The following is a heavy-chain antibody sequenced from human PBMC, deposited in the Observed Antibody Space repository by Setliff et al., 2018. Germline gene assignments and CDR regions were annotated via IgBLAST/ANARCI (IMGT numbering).Heavy chain of an antibody. J-gene: IGHJ1*01. CDR3: VREGYSEYFQD. CDR1: GASVSSHY. V-gene: IGHV4-59*02. CDR2: ISYSGIT. Sequence: PSETLSLTCNVSGASVSSHYWDWIRQPPGKGLEWIGFISYSGITNFNPSLKSRVTMSVDASKNQISLKLSSVTAADTAVYYCVREGYSEYFQDWGRGTLVTVSS. D-gene: IGHD1-1*01.